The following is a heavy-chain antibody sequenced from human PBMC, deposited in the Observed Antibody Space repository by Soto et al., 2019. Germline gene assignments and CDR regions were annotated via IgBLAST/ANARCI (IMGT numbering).Heavy chain of an antibody. Sequence: QVQLVQCGAEVKKPGASVKVSCKTSGYTFTSYGISWVRQAPGQGLEWLGWISGYSGNTTYVQKLQGRVTMTTDTSPSTVYMELRSLSSDDTAVYYCARQRGGASYSNWFDPWGQGTLVTVSS. CDR1: GYTFTSYG. D-gene: IGHD1-26*01. V-gene: IGHV1-18*04. J-gene: IGHJ5*02. CDR3: ARQRGGASYSNWFDP. CDR2: ISGYSGNT.